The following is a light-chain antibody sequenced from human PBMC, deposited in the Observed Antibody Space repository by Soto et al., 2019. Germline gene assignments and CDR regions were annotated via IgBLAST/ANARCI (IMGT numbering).Light chain of an antibody. J-gene: IGKJ1*01. V-gene: IGKV3-15*01. Sequence: EIVMTQSPATLSVSPGERATLSCRASQSVSTNLAWYQQKPGQAPRLLNYGASARATGIPARFSGSGSGTECTLTITSLQADDFAVYDCQQYTDRPPWTFGQGTKVDVK. CDR2: GAS. CDR3: QQYTDRPPWT. CDR1: QSVSTN.